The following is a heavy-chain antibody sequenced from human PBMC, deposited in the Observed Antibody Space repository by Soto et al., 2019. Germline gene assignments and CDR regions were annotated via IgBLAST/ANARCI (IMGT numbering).Heavy chain of an antibody. CDR2: IFNSGTT. CDR1: GASTVSHYH. CDR3: ALALGSTTGLDY. D-gene: IGHD6-19*01. Sequence: SETLSLTCSVSGASTVSHYHWTWIRQPPGKGLEWMGYIFNSGTTFYNPSLTSRLSISMDTSGNHFSLELRSVTAADTAVYYCALALGSTTGLDYRGQGTLVTVSS. J-gene: IGHJ4*02. V-gene: IGHV4-31*02.